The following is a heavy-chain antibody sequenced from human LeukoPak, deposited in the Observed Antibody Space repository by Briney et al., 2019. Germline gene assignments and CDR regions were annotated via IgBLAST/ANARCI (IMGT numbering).Heavy chain of an antibody. CDR3: ARGGRYFDWLSATYYFDY. CDR2: ISAYNGNT. Sequence: GASVKVSCKASGYTFTSYGISWVRQAPGQGLEWMGWISAYNGNTNYAQKLQGRVTMTTDTPTSTAYMELRSLRSDDTAVYYCARGGRYFDWLSATYYFDYWGQGTLVTVSS. D-gene: IGHD3-9*01. J-gene: IGHJ4*02. CDR1: GYTFTSYG. V-gene: IGHV1-18*01.